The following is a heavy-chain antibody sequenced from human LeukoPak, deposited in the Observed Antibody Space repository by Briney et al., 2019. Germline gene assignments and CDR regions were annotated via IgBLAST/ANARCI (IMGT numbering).Heavy chain of an antibody. Sequence: PGGSPRLSCAASGFTFSSYAMSWGRQAPGKGVEWVSAISGSGGSTYYADSVKGRFTISRDNSKNTLYLQMNSLRAEDTAVYYCAKWIVVVPAGYGMDVWGQGTTVTVSS. J-gene: IGHJ6*02. D-gene: IGHD2-2*01. CDR1: GFTFSSYA. CDR2: ISGSGGST. V-gene: IGHV3-23*01. CDR3: AKWIVVVPAGYGMDV.